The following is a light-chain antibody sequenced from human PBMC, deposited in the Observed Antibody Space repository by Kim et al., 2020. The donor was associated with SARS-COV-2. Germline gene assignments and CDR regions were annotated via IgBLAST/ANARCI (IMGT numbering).Light chain of an antibody. V-gene: IGLV1-47*01. J-gene: IGLJ3*02. CDR3: AAWDDSPHVV. CDR1: SSDIARHY. Sequence: PGRRVTISGSGSSSDIARHYIHWYQQLPGTAPKLLIYRNSQRPSGVPDRFTASKSGTSASLAISGLRSEDEADYFCAAWDDSPHVVFGGGTRLTVL. CDR2: RNS.